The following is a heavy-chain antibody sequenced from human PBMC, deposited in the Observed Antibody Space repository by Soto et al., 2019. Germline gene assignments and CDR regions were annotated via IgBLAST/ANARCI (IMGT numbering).Heavy chain of an antibody. V-gene: IGHV4-61*01. J-gene: IGHJ4*02. D-gene: IGHD6-13*01. CDR3: ARINWDSSNWYYFDY. Sequence: SETLSLTCTVSGGSVSSGNHYWSWIRQPPGKGLEWIGYIHYSGSTIYDPSLNSRVTMSIDKSKNQFSLKLSSVTAADTAVYYCARINWDSSNWYYFDYWGQGTLVTVSS. CDR1: GGSVSSGNHY. CDR2: IHYSGST.